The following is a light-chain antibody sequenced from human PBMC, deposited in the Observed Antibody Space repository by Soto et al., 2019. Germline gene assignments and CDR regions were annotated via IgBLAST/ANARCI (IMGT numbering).Light chain of an antibody. CDR1: QSVSSSS. CDR2: GAS. J-gene: IGKJ4*01. CDR3: NQYHSSFT. V-gene: IGKV3-20*01. Sequence: EIVLTQSPGTLSLSPGEGATLSCRASQSVSSSSLTWYQQKRGQAPRLLIYGASTRATGIPDRFSGSGSGTDFTLTISRLEPEDLAVYYCNQYHSSFTFGGGTKGEIK.